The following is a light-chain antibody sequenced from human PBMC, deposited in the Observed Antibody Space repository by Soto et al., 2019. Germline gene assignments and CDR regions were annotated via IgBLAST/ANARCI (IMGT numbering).Light chain of an antibody. V-gene: IGKV1-5*03. CDR2: QTS. CDR3: QDDSSSSGLR. Sequence: DIQMTQSPSTLSASVGDRVTITCRASQSISSRLAWYQQKPGKATKLLIYQTSSLKSGVPSRFSGSGSGTEFTLTISSLQPDDFATYYCQDDSSSSGLRFGGGTKVVIK. CDR1: QSISSR. J-gene: IGKJ4*02.